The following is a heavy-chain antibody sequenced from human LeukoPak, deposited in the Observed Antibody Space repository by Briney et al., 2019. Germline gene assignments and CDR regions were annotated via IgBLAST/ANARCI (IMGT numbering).Heavy chain of an antibody. Sequence: GGSLRLSCAASGFTFSNYWMSWVRQAPGKGLEWVANIKKDESEKYYVDSVKGRFTISRDNAKNSLYLQMNSLRPEDTAVYYCAQDRGRFLEYLSSSSFDYWGQGTLVTVSS. CDR2: IKKDESEK. J-gene: IGHJ4*02. CDR1: GFTFSNYW. D-gene: IGHD3-3*01. CDR3: AQDRGRFLEYLSSSSFDY. V-gene: IGHV3-7*01.